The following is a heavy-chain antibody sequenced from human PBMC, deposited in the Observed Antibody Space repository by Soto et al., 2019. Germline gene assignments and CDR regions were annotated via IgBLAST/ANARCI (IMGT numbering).Heavy chain of an antibody. CDR2: LDGAGGST. V-gene: IGHV3-23*01. D-gene: IGHD3-10*01. Sequence: PGGSLRLSCLASGFTFSDFAMTWVRHVPGRGLEWVASLDGAGGSTYYAESVRGRFSISRDNSQNTLFLQMKGLTVDDTAIYYCAAPRDEYGSGVSWFTYGMDIWGQGTTVTVSS. CDR1: GFTFSDFA. CDR3: AAPRDEYGSGVSWFTYGMDI. J-gene: IGHJ6*02.